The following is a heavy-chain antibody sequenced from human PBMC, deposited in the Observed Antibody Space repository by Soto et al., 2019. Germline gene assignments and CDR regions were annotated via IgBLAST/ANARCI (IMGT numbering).Heavy chain of an antibody. D-gene: IGHD3-9*01. J-gene: IGHJ6*02. V-gene: IGHV1-58*01. CDR3: AADRHYDILTGYYYYYGMDV. CDR1: GFTFTSSA. CDR2: IVVGSGNT. Sequence: ASVKVSCKASGFTFTSSAVQWVRQARGQRLEWIGWIVVGSGNTNYAQKFRERVTITRDMSTSTAYMELSSLRSEDTAVYYCAADRHYDILTGYYYYYGMDVWGQGTTVTVSS.